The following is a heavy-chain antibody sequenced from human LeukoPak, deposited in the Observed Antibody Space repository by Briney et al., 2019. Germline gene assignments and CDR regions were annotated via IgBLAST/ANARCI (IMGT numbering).Heavy chain of an antibody. CDR1: GYTFSRSA. Sequence: GGSLRLSCAASGYTFSRSAMHWVRQAPGKGLEWVAIISYDGGNKYYADSVKGRFTISRDNSKNTLYLQMNSLRAEDTAVYFCVSLGYSSSSVRYWGQGTLVTVSS. J-gene: IGHJ4*02. D-gene: IGHD6-6*01. V-gene: IGHV3-30*04. CDR2: ISYDGGNK. CDR3: VSLGYSSSSVRY.